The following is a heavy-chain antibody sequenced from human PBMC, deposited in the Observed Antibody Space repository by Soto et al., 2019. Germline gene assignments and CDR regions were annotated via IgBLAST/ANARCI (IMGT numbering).Heavy chain of an antibody. CDR3: ARQAMVVVPAALYYFSG. D-gene: IGHD2-2*01. V-gene: IGHV3-7*01. CDR1: GFTFSSYW. CDR2: IKQDGSEK. J-gene: IGHJ4*02. Sequence: GGSLRLSCAASGFTFSSYWMSWVRQAPGKGLEWVANIKQDGSEKYYVDSVKGRFTISRDNAKNSLYLQMNSLRAEDTAVYYCARQAMVVVPAALYYFSGWAQRSLDPVSS.